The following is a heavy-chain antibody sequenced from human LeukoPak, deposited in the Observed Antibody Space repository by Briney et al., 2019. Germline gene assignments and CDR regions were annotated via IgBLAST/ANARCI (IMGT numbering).Heavy chain of an antibody. CDR2: IYYSGST. J-gene: IGHJ5*02. D-gene: IGHD3-10*01. Sequence: SETLSLTCTVSGGSISSYYWSWIRQPPGKGLEWIGYIYYSGSTYYNPSLKSRVTISVDTSKNQFSLKLSSVTAADTAVYYCARAHPPVSLWFGEFLGWFDPWGQGTLVTVSS. CDR1: GGSISSYY. CDR3: ARAHPPVSLWFGEFLGWFDP. V-gene: IGHV4-59*12.